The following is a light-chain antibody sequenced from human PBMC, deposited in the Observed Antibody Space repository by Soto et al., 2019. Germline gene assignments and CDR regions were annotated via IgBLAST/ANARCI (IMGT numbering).Light chain of an antibody. CDR2: DDN. J-gene: IGLJ1*01. V-gene: IGLV1-51*01. Sequence: QSAMTQPPSVSAAPGQTVTISCSGSSSNIGGNSVSWYQQLPGTAPKLLIYDDNKRPSGIPARFSGYKSGTSATLGITGFQTGDEADYYCGSWDSILSAYVFGTGTKLTVL. CDR1: SSNIGGNS. CDR3: GSWDSILSAYV.